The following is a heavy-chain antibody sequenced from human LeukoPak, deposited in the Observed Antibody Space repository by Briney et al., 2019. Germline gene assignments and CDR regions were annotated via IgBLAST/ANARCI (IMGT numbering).Heavy chain of an antibody. CDR2: ISAYNGNT. D-gene: IGHD4-17*01. CDR1: GFTFTSFG. CDR3: ASRHYGDYQRYYFDY. J-gene: IGHJ4*02. Sequence: GASVKVSCKASGFTFTSFGFSWVRQAPGQGLEWMGWISAYNGNTDYAQNLQGRVTMTTDASTSTAYMELSSLRSEDTAVYYCASRHYGDYQRYYFDYWGQGTLVTVSS. V-gene: IGHV1-18*01.